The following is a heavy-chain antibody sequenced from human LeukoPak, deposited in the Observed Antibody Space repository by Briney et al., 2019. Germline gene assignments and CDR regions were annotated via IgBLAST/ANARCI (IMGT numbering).Heavy chain of an antibody. CDR1: GYSFTSYW. CDR3: ARQTAMGRSGDY. CDR2: IDPSDSET. J-gene: IGHJ4*02. V-gene: IGHV5-51*01. D-gene: IGHD7-27*01. Sequence: GESLKISCKASGYSFTSYWIGWVRHMPGKGLEWMGIIDPSDSETRYTPSFQGQVTISVDKSLATAYLQWNSLKASDTATYYCARQTAMGRSGDYWGQGTLVTVSS.